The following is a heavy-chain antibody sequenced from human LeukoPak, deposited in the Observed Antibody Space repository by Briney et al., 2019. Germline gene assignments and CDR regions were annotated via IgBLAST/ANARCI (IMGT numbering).Heavy chain of an antibody. CDR1: GFTFSSYW. CDR3: AELGITMIGGV. V-gene: IGHV3-74*01. J-gene: IGHJ6*04. CDR2: INSGGSST. Sequence: SGGSLRLSCAASGFTFSSYWMHWVRQAPGKGLVWVSRINSGGSSTSYADSVKGRFTISRDNAKNSLYLQMNSLRAEDTAVYYCAELGITMIGGVWGKGTTVTMSS. D-gene: IGHD3-10*02.